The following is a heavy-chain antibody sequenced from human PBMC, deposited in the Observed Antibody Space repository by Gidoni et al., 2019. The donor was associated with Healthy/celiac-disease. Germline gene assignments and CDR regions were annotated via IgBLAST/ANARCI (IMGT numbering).Heavy chain of an antibody. CDR3: AKYSGWHSYWYFDL. D-gene: IGHD6-19*01. CDR1: GFPFSSYA. CDR2: ISGSGGST. V-gene: IGHV3-23*01. Sequence: EVQLLESGGGLVPPGGSLRLSCAASGFPFSSYAMSWVRQAPGKGLEWVSAISGSGGSTYYADSVKGRFTISRDNAKNTLYLQMNSLRAEDTAVYYCAKYSGWHSYWYFDLWGRGTLVTVSS. J-gene: IGHJ2*01.